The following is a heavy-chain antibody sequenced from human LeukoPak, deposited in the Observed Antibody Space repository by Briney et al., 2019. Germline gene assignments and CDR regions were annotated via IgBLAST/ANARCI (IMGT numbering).Heavy chain of an antibody. CDR1: GFTFSSYW. CDR2: INSDGSST. CDR3: VKDMNPGGADV. J-gene: IGHJ6*02. D-gene: IGHD3-10*01. Sequence: PGGSLRLSCAASGFTFSSYWMHWVRQAPGKGLVWVSRINSDGSSTNYADSVKGRFTISRDNAKNTLYLQMNSLRPEDTALYYCVKDMNPGGADVWGQGTTVTVSS. V-gene: IGHV3-74*01.